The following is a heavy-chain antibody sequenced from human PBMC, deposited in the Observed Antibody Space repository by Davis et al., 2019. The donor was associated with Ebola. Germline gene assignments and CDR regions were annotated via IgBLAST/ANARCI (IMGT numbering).Heavy chain of an antibody. D-gene: IGHD3-16*01. CDR3: ARGGDWYDYPRYYGMDV. V-gene: IGHV4-59*01. Sequence: PSETLSLTCAVYGGSFSGYYWSWIRQPPGKGLEWIGYIYYSGSTYYNPSLKSRVTISVDTSKNQFSLKLSSVTAADTAVYYCARGGDWYDYPRYYGMDVWGQGTTVTVSS. CDR2: IYYSGST. J-gene: IGHJ6*02. CDR1: GGSFSGYY.